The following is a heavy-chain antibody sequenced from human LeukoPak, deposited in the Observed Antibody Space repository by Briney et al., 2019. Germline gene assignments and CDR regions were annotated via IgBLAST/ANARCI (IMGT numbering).Heavy chain of an antibody. D-gene: IGHD6-13*01. Sequence: ASVTVSCKASGYIFTDYYIHWVRQAPGQGLEWMGRINPNSGGTNYAQKFPGRVTMTRDTSISTAYMELSSLRSDDTAVYYCARSTLAATGDFDYWGQGTLVTVSS. CDR2: INPNSGGT. CDR3: ARSTLAATGDFDY. CDR1: GYIFTDYY. J-gene: IGHJ4*02. V-gene: IGHV1-2*06.